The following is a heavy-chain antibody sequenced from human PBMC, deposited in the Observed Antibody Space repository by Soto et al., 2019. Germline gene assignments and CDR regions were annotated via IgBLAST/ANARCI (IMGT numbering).Heavy chain of an antibody. CDR1: GGSISSYY. Sequence: SETLSLTCTVSGGSISSYYWSWIRQPPGKGLEWIGYIYYSGSTNYNPSLKSRVTISVDTSKNQFSLKLSSVTAADTAVYYCARDSGSYYVRVDAFDIWGQGTMVTVSS. D-gene: IGHD1-26*01. CDR2: IYYSGST. J-gene: IGHJ3*02. V-gene: IGHV4-59*01. CDR3: ARDSGSYYVRVDAFDI.